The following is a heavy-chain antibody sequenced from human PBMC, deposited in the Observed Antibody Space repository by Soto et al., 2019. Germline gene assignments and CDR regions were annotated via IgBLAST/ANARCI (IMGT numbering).Heavy chain of an antibody. Sequence: QVQLVQSGAEVKKPGSSVKVSCKASGGTFRSYAFSWVRQAPGQGLEWMGGIIPIFGTVNYAQKFQGRVTLTADESTSTAYMELYSLRSEDTAVYYCARDGSSVRGDGGIGWLDPWGQGTLVTVSS. J-gene: IGHJ5*02. CDR2: IIPIFGTV. D-gene: IGHD3-10*01. CDR1: GGTFRSYA. CDR3: ARDGSSVRGDGGIGWLDP. V-gene: IGHV1-69*01.